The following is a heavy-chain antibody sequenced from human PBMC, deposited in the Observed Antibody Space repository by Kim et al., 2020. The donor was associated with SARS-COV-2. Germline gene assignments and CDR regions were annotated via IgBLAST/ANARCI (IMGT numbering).Heavy chain of an antibody. D-gene: IGHD2-2*01. CDR2: IKLKTDGGTK. V-gene: IGHV3-15*01. CDR3: TTASVVPATLFYY. J-gene: IGHJ4*02. CDR1: GFTFSNAW. Sequence: GGSLRLSCAASGFTFSNAWMSWVRQAPGKGLEWVGRIKLKTDGGTKDYAAPVKGRFTISRDDSKNTLYLQMNSLNTEDTAVYYCTTASVVPATLFYYLGQGTLRPVSS.